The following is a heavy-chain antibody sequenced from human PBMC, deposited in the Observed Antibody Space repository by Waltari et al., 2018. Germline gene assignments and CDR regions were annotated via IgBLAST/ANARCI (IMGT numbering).Heavy chain of an antibody. V-gene: IGHV3-23*01. CDR2: IRGSGGIT. J-gene: IGHJ4*02. Sequence: EVQLLESGGGLVQPGGSLRLSCAASGFTFSSYAMSWVRQAPGKGLEWVSAIRGSGGITYYADSVKGRFTSSRDNSKNTLYLQMNSLRAEDTAVYYCAKDNGDYLSYFDYWGQGTLVTVSS. D-gene: IGHD4-17*01. CDR1: GFTFSSYA. CDR3: AKDNGDYLSYFDY.